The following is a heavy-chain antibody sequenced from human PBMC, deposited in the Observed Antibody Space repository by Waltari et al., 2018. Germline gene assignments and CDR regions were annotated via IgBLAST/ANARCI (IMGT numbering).Heavy chain of an antibody. D-gene: IGHD3-10*01. CDR1: SGSLSNYY. CDR2: IDRSGNT. CDR3: ARSPRFGVGSYQFDS. V-gene: IGHV4-34*01. J-gene: IGHJ4*02. Sequence: QVQLQQWGAGLLKPSETLSLTCAVSSGSLSNYYWNWIRQTPGKGLEWIGDIDRSGNTNYNPSLMSRLTISRDISKSHFSLRLESVTAADTAVYYCARSPRFGVGSYQFDSWGQGTLVTVSS.